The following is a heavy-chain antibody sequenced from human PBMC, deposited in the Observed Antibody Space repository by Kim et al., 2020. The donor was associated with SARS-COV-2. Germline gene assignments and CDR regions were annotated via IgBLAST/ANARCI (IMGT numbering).Heavy chain of an antibody. Sequence: YYAASGRGRFTISRDNDKNSLYLQMNSLRAEDTAVYYCARGPNYSPFDYWGQGTLVTVSS. V-gene: IGHV3-11*04. D-gene: IGHD4-4*01. J-gene: IGHJ4*02. CDR3: ARGPNYSPFDY.